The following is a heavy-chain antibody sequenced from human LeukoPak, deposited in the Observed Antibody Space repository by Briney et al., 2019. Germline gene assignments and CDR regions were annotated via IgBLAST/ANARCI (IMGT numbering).Heavy chain of an antibody. V-gene: IGHV3-23*01. Sequence: GGSLRLSCGASGFTFPNYDMSWVRQAPGKGLEWVSTISDSGHDTSYADSVKGRFTISRDNSKNTLYLQMSSLRAEDTALYYCATGEYYFDFWGQGTLVTVSS. J-gene: IGHJ4*02. CDR3: ATGEYYFDF. CDR1: GFTFPNYD. D-gene: IGHD3-16*01. CDR2: ISDSGHDT.